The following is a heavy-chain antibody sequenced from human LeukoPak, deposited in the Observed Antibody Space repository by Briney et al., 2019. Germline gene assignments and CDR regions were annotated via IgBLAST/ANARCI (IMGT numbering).Heavy chain of an antibody. V-gene: IGHV4-59*12. CDR3: ARVNYFDSGGYYWWFDP. CDR1: GGSISSYY. CDR2: IYYSGST. Sequence: PSETLSLTCTVSGGSISSYYWSWIRQPPGKGLEWIGYIYYSGSTNYNPSLKSRVTTSVDPPKNQVSLKLTSVAAADTAVYYCARVNYFDSGGYYWWFDPWGQGTLVTVSS. D-gene: IGHD3-22*01. J-gene: IGHJ5*02.